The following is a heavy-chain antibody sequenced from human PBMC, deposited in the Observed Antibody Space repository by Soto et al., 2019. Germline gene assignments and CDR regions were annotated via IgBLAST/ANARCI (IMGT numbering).Heavy chain of an antibody. J-gene: IGHJ6*02. CDR2: IIPIFGTA. CDR1: GGTFSSYA. CDR3: AREYSSSSGLDYYGMEV. D-gene: IGHD6-6*01. V-gene: IGHV1-69*13. Sequence: SVKVSCKASGGTFSSYAISWVRQAPGQGLEWMGGIIPIFGTANYAQKFQGRVTITADESTSTAYMELSSLRSEDTAVYYCAREYSSSSGLDYYGMEVWGQGTTVTVSS.